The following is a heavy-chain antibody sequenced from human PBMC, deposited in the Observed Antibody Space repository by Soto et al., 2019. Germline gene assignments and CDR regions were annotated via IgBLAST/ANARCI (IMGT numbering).Heavy chain of an antibody. V-gene: IGHV2-5*02. J-gene: IGHJ5*02. CDR3: AHSRGVLYGSGSYSWFDP. D-gene: IGHD3-10*01. Sequence: QITLKESGPTLVKPTQTLTLTCTFSGFSLSTSGVGVGWIRQPPGKALEWLALIYWDDDKRYSSSLKSRLTITKDTSNNQVVLNMTNMDPVDTATYYCAHSRGVLYGSGSYSWFDPWGQGTLVTVSS. CDR2: IYWDDDK. CDR1: GFSLSTSGVG.